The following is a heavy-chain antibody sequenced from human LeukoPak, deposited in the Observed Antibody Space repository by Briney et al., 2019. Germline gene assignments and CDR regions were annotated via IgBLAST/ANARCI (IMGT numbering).Heavy chain of an antibody. V-gene: IGHV3-9*01. CDR3: AKDYYDSSGYLPYGAFDI. CDR1: GFTFDDYA. CDR2: ISWNSGSI. D-gene: IGHD3-22*01. Sequence: GGSLRLSCAASGFTFDDYAMHWVRQAPGKGLEWVSGISWNSGSIGYADSVKGRFTISRDNAKNSLYLQMNSLRAEDTALYYCAKDYYDSSGYLPYGAFDIWGQGTMVTVSS. J-gene: IGHJ3*02.